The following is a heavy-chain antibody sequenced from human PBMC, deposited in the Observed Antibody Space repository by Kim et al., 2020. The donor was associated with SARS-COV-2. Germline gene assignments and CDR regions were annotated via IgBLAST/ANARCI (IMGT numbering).Heavy chain of an antibody. CDR3: ARSKGSGWYPSNWFVP. CDR2: IDPSDSYT. CDR1: GYSFTSYW. J-gene: IGHJ5*02. Sequence: GESLKISCKGSGYSFTSYWISWVRQMPGKGLEWMGRIDPSDSYTNYRPSFQGHVTISADKSISTAYLQWSSLKASDTAMYYCARSKGSGWYPSNWFVPWGEGTLGSVSS. V-gene: IGHV5-10-1*01. D-gene: IGHD6-19*01.